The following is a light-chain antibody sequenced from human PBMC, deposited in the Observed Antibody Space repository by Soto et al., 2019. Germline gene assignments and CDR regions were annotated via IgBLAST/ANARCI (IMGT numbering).Light chain of an antibody. CDR1: SSNFGAGYD. Sequence: QSVLTQPPSVSGAPGQRVTISCTGSSSNFGAGYDVHWYQQLPGTAPKLLIYDNTIRPSGVPDRFSGSKSGTSASLAITGLHAEDEADYYCQSYDSSLSGVVFGGGTKLTVL. J-gene: IGLJ2*01. CDR2: DNT. CDR3: QSYDSSLSGVV. V-gene: IGLV1-40*01.